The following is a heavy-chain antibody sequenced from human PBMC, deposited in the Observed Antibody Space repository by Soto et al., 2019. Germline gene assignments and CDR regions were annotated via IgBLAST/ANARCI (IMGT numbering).Heavy chain of an antibody. CDR3: ASTHCSGGSCYSGDYYYGIDV. CDR2: IIPIFGTA. Sequence: SVKVSCKASGGTFSSYAISWVRQAPGQGLEWMGGIIPIFGTANYAQKFQGRVTITADESTSTAYMELSSLRSEDTAVYYCASTHCSGGSCYSGDYYYGIDVWGQGTTVTVSS. V-gene: IGHV1-69*13. J-gene: IGHJ6*02. CDR1: GGTFSSYA. D-gene: IGHD2-15*01.